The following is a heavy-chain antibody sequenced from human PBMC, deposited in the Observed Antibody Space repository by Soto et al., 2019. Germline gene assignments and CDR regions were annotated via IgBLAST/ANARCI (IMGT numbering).Heavy chain of an antibody. CDR1: GFTFSSYW. D-gene: IGHD2-2*01. V-gene: IGHV3-7*03. CDR2: IKQDGSEK. J-gene: IGHJ6*02. CDR3: ARDAEIVVVPAAKGDGMDV. Sequence: EVQLVESGGGLVQPGGSLRLSCAASGFTFSSYWMSWVRQAPGKGLEWVANIKQDGSEKYYVDSVKGRFTISRDNAKNSLSLQMNSLRAEDTAVYYCARDAEIVVVPAAKGDGMDVWGQGTTVTVSS.